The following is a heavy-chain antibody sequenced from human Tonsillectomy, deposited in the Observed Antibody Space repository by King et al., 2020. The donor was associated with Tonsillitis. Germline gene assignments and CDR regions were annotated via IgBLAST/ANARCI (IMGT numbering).Heavy chain of an antibody. V-gene: IGHV3-30-3*01. CDR2: ISYDGSNK. J-gene: IGHJ4*02. CDR1: GFTFSSYA. Sequence: VQLVESGGGVVQPGRSLRLSCAASGFTFSSYAMHWVRQAPGKGLEWVAVISYDGSNKYYADSVKGRFTISRDNSKNTLYLQMNSLRAEDTAVYYCARDPHRIVGASFDYWGQGTLVTVSS. D-gene: IGHD1-26*01. CDR3: ARDPHRIVGASFDY.